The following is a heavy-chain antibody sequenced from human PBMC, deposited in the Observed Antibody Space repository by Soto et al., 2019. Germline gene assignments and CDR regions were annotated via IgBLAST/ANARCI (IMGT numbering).Heavy chain of an antibody. J-gene: IGHJ4*02. CDR2: ISGSGVST. V-gene: IGHV3-23*01. CDR3: AKDPVQTTVTVFDH. Sequence: GGSLRLSCSASGVTFDNYAMSWVRQAPGKGLEWVSGISGSGVSTYYADSVKGRFTISRDNSKNTLFLQMNSLRAEDTAVYYCAKDPVQTTVTVFDHWGQGTLVTVSS. D-gene: IGHD4-17*01. CDR1: GVTFDNYA.